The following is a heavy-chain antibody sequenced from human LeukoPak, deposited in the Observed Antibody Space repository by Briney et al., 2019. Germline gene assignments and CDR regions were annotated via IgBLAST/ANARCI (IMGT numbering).Heavy chain of an antibody. D-gene: IGHD6-13*01. Sequence: LGESLRISCKGSGFIFNTYWISGVRQMPGKGLEWMGIVDPTDSDVDYSPSFQGHVTISSDTSTSTVYLQWSSLKASDTAVYYCARRARYHSSFPLDFWGQGTQVIVSS. V-gene: IGHV5-10-1*01. J-gene: IGHJ4*02. CDR1: GFIFNTYW. CDR3: ARRARYHSSFPLDF. CDR2: VDPTDSDV.